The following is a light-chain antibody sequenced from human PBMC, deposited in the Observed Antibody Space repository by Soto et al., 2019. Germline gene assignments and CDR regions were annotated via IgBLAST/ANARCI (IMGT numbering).Light chain of an antibody. J-gene: IGKJ1*01. CDR3: QQYDVYSPWM. V-gene: IGKV1-5*03. CDR1: QSVSRW. CDR2: KAS. Sequence: IQMTQSPSSLSASVGDRVTITCRASQSVSRWLAWYKQKPGEAPKLLIYKASNLESGVSSRFSGSGSGTEFTLTISSLQPDDSATYYCQQYDVYSPWMFGQGTKVDIK.